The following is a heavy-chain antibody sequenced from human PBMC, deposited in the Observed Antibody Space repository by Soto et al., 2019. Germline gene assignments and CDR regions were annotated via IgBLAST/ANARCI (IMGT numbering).Heavy chain of an antibody. CDR3: ARGRYGDY. D-gene: IGHD1-1*01. Sequence: QVHLVQSGAKVKKPGASVKVSCKGSGYAFTTYGITWVRQAPGQGLEWMGWISAHNGNTNYAQKLQGRVTVTRDTSTSTAYMELRSLSSDDTAVYYCARGRYGDYWGQGALVTVSS. CDR1: GYAFTTYG. J-gene: IGHJ4*02. CDR2: ISAHNGNT. V-gene: IGHV1-18*01.